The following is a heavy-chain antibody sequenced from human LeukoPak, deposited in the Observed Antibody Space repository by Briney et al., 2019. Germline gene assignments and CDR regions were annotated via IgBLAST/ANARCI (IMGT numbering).Heavy chain of an antibody. CDR2: IYYSGST. V-gene: IGHV4-59*01. J-gene: IGHJ4*02. Sequence: PSETLSLTCTVSGGSISSYYWSWIRQPPGKGLEWIGYIYYSGSTNYNPSLKSRVTISVDTSKNQFSLKLSSVTAADTAVYYCASYSSSWYEGRYFDYWGQGTLVTVSS. CDR3: ASYSSSWYEGRYFDY. D-gene: IGHD6-13*01. CDR1: GGSISSYY.